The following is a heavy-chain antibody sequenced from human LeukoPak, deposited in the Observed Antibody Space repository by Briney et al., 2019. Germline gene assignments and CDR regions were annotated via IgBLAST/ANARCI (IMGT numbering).Heavy chain of an antibody. J-gene: IGHJ4*02. Sequence: ASVKVSCKASGYTFTGYYMLWVRQAPGQGLEWMGWINPNSGGTNYAQKFQGRVTMTRDTSITTAYMELSRLRSDDTAVYYCARDSGDGYNLFDYWGQGTLVTVSS. CDR3: ARDSGDGYNLFDY. CDR2: INPNSGGT. D-gene: IGHD5-24*01. V-gene: IGHV1-2*02. CDR1: GYTFTGYY.